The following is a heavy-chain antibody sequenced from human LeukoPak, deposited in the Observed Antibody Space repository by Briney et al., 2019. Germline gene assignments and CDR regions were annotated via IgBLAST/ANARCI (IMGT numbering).Heavy chain of an antibody. CDR2: IYTSGST. Sequence: SEILSLTCTVSGGSISSYYWSWIRQPAGKGLEWIGRIYTSGSTNYNPSLKSRVTMSVDTSKNQFSLKLSSVAAADTAVYYCARDPPRGAFDIWGQGTMVTVSS. D-gene: IGHD3-10*01. CDR3: ARDPPRGAFDI. V-gene: IGHV4-4*07. CDR1: GGSISSYY. J-gene: IGHJ3*02.